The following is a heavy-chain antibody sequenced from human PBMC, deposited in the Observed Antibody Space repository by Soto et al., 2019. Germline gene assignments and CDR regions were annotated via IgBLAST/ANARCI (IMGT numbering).Heavy chain of an antibody. CDR1: GYTFTSDG. J-gene: IGHJ6*02. D-gene: IGHD6-13*01. CDR3: ARLGSSIAAAGPYYYGMDV. CDR2: ISAYNGNT. Sequence: ASLHVSCRASGYTFTSDGISWVRQAPGQGLEWMGWISAYNGNTNYAQKLQGRVTMTTDTSTSTAYMELRSLRSDDTAVYYCARLGSSIAAAGPYYYGMDVWGQGTTVTVSS. V-gene: IGHV1-18*01.